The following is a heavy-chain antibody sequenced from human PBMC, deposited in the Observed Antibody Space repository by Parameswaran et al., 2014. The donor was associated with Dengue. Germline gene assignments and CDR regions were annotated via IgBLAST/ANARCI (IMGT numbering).Heavy chain of an antibody. Sequence: VRQAPGKGLEWVSYISSSSSYTKYADSVKGRFTISRDNAKNTLYLQMNSLRAEDTAVYYCLVDNYGSYYYYYGMDVWGQGTTVTVSS. CDR3: LVDNYGSYYYYYGMDV. D-gene: IGHD3-10*01. J-gene: IGHJ6*02. V-gene: IGHV3-11*06. CDR2: ISSSSSYT.